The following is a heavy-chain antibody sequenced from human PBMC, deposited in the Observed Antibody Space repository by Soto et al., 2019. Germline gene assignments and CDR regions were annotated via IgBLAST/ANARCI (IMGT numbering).Heavy chain of an antibody. J-gene: IGHJ4*02. V-gene: IGHV3-23*01. CDR2: ISSSGGST. Sequence: EVPLLETGGGLVQPGGSLRLSCAASGFTFSSYTMSWVRQGPGKGLEWVSGISSSGGSTGYADSVKGRFTISRYNFKNTLYLQINSLRAEDTAVYYCAKGWGDYWGQGTPVTVSS. D-gene: IGHD7-27*01. CDR1: GFTFSSYT. CDR3: AKGWGDY.